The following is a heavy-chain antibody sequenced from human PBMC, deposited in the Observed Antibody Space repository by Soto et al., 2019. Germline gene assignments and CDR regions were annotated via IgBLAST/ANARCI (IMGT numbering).Heavy chain of an antibody. CDR3: ARDPSPYYDFWSGYSNPQFDY. V-gene: IGHV1-18*04. CDR1: GYTFTSYG. CDR2: ISAYNGNT. D-gene: IGHD3-3*01. Sequence: EASVKVSCKASGYTFTSYGISWVRQAPGPGLEWMGWISAYNGNTNYAQKLQGRVTMTTDTSTSTAYMELRSLRSDDTAVYYCARDPSPYYDFWSGYSNPQFDYWGQGTLVTVSS. J-gene: IGHJ4*02.